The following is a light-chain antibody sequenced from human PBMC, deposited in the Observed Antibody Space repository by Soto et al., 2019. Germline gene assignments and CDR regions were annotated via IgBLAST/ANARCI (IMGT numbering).Light chain of an antibody. V-gene: IGKV1-5*01. CDR3: QQYITYST. Sequence: DIQMTQSPSTLSASIGDRVTITCRASQNINNWIAWYQQKPGKAPKFLIYDASTLESGVPSRFSGSGFGTEFSLTISSLQPDDFGSYYCQQYITYSTFGQGTRLEIK. CDR2: DAS. CDR1: QNINNW. J-gene: IGKJ5*01.